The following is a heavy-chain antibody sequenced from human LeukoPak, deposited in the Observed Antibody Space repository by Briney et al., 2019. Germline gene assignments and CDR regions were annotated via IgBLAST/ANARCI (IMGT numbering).Heavy chain of an antibody. D-gene: IGHD6-13*01. CDR3: ARVNNGAAAGPRAHLQY. V-gene: IGHV5-51*01. Sequence: KPGESLKISCKGSGYRFSSYWIGWVRQMPGKGLEWMGIIYPDDSDTRYSPSFQGQVTMSADKSISTAYLQWSSLKASDTATYFCARVNNGAAAGPRAHLQYWGQGTLITVSS. J-gene: IGHJ4*02. CDR1: GYRFSSYW. CDR2: IYPDDSDT.